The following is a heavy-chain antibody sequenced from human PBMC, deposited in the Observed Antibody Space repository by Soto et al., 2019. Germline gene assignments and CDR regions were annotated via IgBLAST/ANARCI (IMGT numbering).Heavy chain of an antibody. J-gene: IGHJ5*02. CDR3: SRSLNA. V-gene: IGHV3-7*01. CDR2: IKQDGSEK. CDR1: LLTFTSCC. Sequence: GGTLRLSCSASLLTFTSCCMDWARQTPGTGLEWVANIKQDGSEKNYVASVKGRFTISRDNAKNSVYLQMTSLTAEASALYYCSRSLNAWGQGTLVIVSS.